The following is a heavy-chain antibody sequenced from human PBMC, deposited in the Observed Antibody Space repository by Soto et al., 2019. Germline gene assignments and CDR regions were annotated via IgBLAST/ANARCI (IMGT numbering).Heavy chain of an antibody. CDR1: VFTFRDYA. V-gene: IGHV3-23*01. D-gene: IGHD6-19*01. J-gene: IGHJ4*02. CDR3: GKERRGSGWSVCNF. Sequence: GALRLSCKVSVFTFRDYAMSWVRQAPGKGLEWVSDISGSGGDARYADSVKGRFTISRDNSRDTLFLQLNSLRVDDTAVYYCGKERRGSGWSVCNFWGQGTLVTVSS. CDR2: ISGSGGDA.